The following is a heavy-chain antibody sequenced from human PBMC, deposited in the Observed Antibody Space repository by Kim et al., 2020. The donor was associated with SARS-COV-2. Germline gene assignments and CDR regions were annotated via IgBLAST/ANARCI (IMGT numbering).Heavy chain of an antibody. Sequence: DSVKGRFNISKDNSKNTLNLQMNSLRAEDTAVYYWAKDGGYSSGWYVYYWGQGTLVTVSS. CDR3: AKDGGYSSGWYVYY. D-gene: IGHD6-19*01. V-gene: IGHV3-23*01. J-gene: IGHJ4*02.